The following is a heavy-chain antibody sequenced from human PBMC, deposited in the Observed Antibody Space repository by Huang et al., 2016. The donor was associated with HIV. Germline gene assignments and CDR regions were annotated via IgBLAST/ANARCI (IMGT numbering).Heavy chain of an antibody. J-gene: IGHJ4*02. CDR1: RYNLAAMA. Sequence: VQLIQSGAEVKRPGASVRVTCKLSRYNLAAMAIHWVRQAPGKVLEWVGGVDPEEAETIYAQKSQDRGTMTEDTSSNTAYMELRSLTSEDTAVYYCAGDWAHYDSSASYRPFDYWGQGTLVTVSS. D-gene: IGHD3-22*01. CDR2: VDPEEAET. CDR3: AGDWAHYDSSASYRPFDY. V-gene: IGHV1-24*01.